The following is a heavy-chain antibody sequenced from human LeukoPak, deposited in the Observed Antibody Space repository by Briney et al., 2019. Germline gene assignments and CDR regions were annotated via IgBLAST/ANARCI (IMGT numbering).Heavy chain of an antibody. V-gene: IGHV1-18*01. CDR2: ITPHSGNT. Sequence: ASVKVSCKASGYRFSSYGISWVRQAPGQGLEWMGWITPHSGNTNYAQKFQGRVTITADKSTSTAYMELSSLRSEDTAVYYCARDPNPGYSSGWVDYWGQGTLVTVSS. J-gene: IGHJ4*02. CDR1: GYRFSSYG. D-gene: IGHD6-19*01. CDR3: ARDPNPGYSSGWVDY.